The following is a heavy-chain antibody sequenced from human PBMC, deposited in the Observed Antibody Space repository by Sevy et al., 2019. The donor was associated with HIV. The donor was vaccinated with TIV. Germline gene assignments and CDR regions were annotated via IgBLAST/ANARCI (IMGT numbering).Heavy chain of an antibody. CDR2: IKRKTDGGTT. CDR1: GFTFSNAW. CDR3: STFGIFVVVMKDY. Sequence: GGSLRLSCAASGFTFSNAWMNWVRQAPGEGLEWVGRIKRKTDGGTTDYAAPVKGRFTISRDDSKNTLFLQMNSLKTEDTAVYYCSTFGIFVVVMKDYWGQGARVTVSS. V-gene: IGHV3-15*07. D-gene: IGHD3-3*01. J-gene: IGHJ4*02.